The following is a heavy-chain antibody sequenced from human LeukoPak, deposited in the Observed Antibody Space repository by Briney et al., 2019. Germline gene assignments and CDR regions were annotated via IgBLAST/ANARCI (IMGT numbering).Heavy chain of an antibody. CDR3: ARVPDYFDTSGSHFYYLDV. J-gene: IGHJ6*03. D-gene: IGHD3-22*01. Sequence: SETLSLTCIVSGGSISSSSYYWGWIRQPPGKGLEWIGSIYYSGSTYYNPSLKSRVTISVDTSKNQFSLKLSSVTAADTAVYYCARVPDYFDTSGSHFYYLDVWGKGTTVTVSS. V-gene: IGHV4-39*07. CDR1: GGSISSSSYY. CDR2: IYYSGST.